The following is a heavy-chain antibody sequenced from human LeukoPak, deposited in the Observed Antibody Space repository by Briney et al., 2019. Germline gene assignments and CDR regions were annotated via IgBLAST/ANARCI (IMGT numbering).Heavy chain of an antibody. V-gene: IGHV4-39*01. CDR1: GGSISSSSYY. CDR3: ARLEQLWSYYFDY. D-gene: IGHD5-18*01. CDR2: IYYSGST. J-gene: IGHJ4*02. Sequence: SEPLSLTCTVSGGSISSSSYYWGWIRQPPGKGLEWIGSIYYSGSTYYTPSLKSRVTISVDTSKNQFSLKLSSVTAADTAVYYCARLEQLWSYYFDYWGQGTLVTVSS.